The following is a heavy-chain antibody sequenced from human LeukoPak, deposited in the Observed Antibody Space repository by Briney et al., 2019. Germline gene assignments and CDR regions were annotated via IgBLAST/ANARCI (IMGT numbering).Heavy chain of an antibody. D-gene: IGHD5-12*01. J-gene: IGHJ4*02. CDR1: GYTFTSYD. CDR2: MDHNSGNT. Sequence: ASVKAYYKASGYTFTSYDINWVRHATGEGLEWMECMDHNSGNTGYAQKFQGPSTMTRITSVSTAYMELSSLRSEDTAVYYCASLINPRGYSGYDPVDYWGQGTLVTVSS. V-gene: IGHV1-8*01. CDR3: ASLINPRGYSGYDPVDY.